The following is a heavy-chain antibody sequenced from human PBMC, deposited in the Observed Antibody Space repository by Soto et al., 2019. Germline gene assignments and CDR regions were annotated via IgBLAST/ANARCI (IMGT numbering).Heavy chain of an antibody. CDR1: GLTFRSYA. D-gene: IGHD1-26*01. J-gene: IGHJ4*02. CDR2: ISGSGGST. V-gene: IGHV3-23*01. CDR3: AKYSGSYYYYFDY. Sequence: VVFLRHSCAASGLTFRSYARSRVRQAPGKGLEWVSAISGSGGSTYYADSVKGRFTISRDNSKNTLYLQMNSLRAEDTAVYYCAKYSGSYYYYFDYWGQGTLVTVSS.